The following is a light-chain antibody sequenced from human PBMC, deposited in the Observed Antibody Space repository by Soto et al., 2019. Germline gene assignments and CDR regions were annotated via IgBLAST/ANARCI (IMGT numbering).Light chain of an antibody. V-gene: IGKV3-11*01. CDR3: QQRSNWGWT. J-gene: IGKJ1*01. Sequence: EIVLTQSPATLSLPPGERATLSCRASQSVSSYLALYQQKRGQAPRLLIYDASNKSTGIPDGISGSGSGTDFTLAISRLEPEDFAVYYCQQRSNWGWTFGQGTKVEIK. CDR2: DAS. CDR1: QSVSSY.